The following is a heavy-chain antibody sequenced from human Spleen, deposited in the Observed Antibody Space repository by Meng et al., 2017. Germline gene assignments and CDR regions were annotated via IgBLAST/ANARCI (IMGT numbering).Heavy chain of an antibody. CDR3: ARVSVYCSSTSCYVYNWFDP. D-gene: IGHD2-2*01. V-gene: IGHV1-69*05. CDR2: IIPIFHTT. CDR1: GGNFNSYA. J-gene: IGHJ5*02. Sequence: SVKVSCKASGGNFNSYAVSWVRQAPGQGLEWMGGIIPIFHTTTYAQRFQGTVTITTDESRSTVYMELSSLRSEDTAVYYCARVSVYCSSTSCYVYNWFDPWGQGTLVTVSS.